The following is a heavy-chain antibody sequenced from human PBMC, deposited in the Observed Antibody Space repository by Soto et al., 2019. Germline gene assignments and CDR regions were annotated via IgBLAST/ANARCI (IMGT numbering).Heavy chain of an antibody. Sequence: GGSLRLSCAASGFTFSSYAMHWVRQAPGKGLEWVAVISYDGSNKYYADSVKGRFTISRDNSKNTRYLQMNVLRAEDTADYYCARLVTAIRFSFDIWGQGTMVTVSS. D-gene: IGHD2-21*02. V-gene: IGHV3-30-3*01. CDR1: GFTFSSYA. J-gene: IGHJ3*02. CDR2: ISYDGSNK. CDR3: ARLVTAIRFSFDI.